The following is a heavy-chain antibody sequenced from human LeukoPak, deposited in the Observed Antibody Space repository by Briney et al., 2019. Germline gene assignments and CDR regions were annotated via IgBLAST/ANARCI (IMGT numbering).Heavy chain of an antibody. V-gene: IGHV3-30*02. J-gene: IGHJ4*02. CDR2: IRYDGSNK. CDR1: GFTFSSYG. D-gene: IGHD4-11*01. Sequence: PGGSLRLSCAASGFTFSSYGMHWVRQAPGKGLEWVAFIRYDGSNKYYADSVKGRFTISRDNSKNTRYLQMNSLRAEDTAVYYCAKDNGYPYSNYYFDYWGQGTLVTVSS. CDR3: AKDNGYPYSNYYFDY.